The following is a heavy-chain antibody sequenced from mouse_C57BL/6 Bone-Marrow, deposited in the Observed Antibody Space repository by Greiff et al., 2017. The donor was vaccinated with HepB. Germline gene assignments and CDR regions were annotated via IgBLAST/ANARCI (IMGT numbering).Heavy chain of an antibody. J-gene: IGHJ3*01. Sequence: VQLQQSGAELVRPGASVKLSCTASGFNIKDDYMHWVKQRPEQGLEWIGWIDPENGDTEYASKFQGKATITADTSSNTAYLQLSSLTSEDTAVYYCTTSDGYSPFAYWGQGTLVTVSA. CDR1: GFNIKDDY. CDR3: TTSDGYSPFAY. D-gene: IGHD2-3*01. V-gene: IGHV14-4*01. CDR2: IDPENGDT.